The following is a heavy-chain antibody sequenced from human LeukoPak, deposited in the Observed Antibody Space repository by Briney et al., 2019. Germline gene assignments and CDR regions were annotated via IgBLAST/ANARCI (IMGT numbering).Heavy chain of an antibody. V-gene: IGHV2-5*01. J-gene: IGHJ4*02. CDR1: GFSLSTSGVA. Sequence: SAPTLVNPTQTLTLTCSSSGFSLSTSGVAVGWIRQPPAGALVSLAVTYWNDDERYSPSLKSRLTITRDTSKNQVVLTMTNMDPVDTATYYCAHGVVAAGNRHFDYWGQGTLVTVSS. CDR3: AHGVVAAGNRHFDY. CDR2: TYWNDDE. D-gene: IGHD6-25*01.